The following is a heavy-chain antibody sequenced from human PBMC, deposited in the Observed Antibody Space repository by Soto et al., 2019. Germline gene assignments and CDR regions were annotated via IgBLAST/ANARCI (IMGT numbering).Heavy chain of an antibody. D-gene: IGHD2-2*01. J-gene: IGHJ6*02. CDR1: GGTFSSYA. Sequence: ASVKVSCKASGGTFSSYAISWVRQAPGQGLEWMGGIIPIFGTANYAQKFQGRVTITADESTSTAYMELSSLRSEDTAVYYCARATLISLGYCSSTSCTGYGMDVWGQGTTVTVSS. CDR2: IIPIFGTA. CDR3: ARATLISLGYCSSTSCTGYGMDV. V-gene: IGHV1-69*13.